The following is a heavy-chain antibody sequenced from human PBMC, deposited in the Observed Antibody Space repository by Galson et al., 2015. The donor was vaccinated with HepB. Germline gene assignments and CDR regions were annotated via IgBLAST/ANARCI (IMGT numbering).Heavy chain of an antibody. D-gene: IGHD3-22*01. J-gene: IGHJ6*03. CDR3: ARQNYYYDSSAYSNYYYYYMDV. Sequence: QSGAEVKKPGESLRISCKGSGYYFTSYWLAWVRQMPGKGLVWMGIIYPSDSDTRYSQSFKGTVTFSADKSISTAYLQWSSLKASDTAIYYCARQNYYYDSSAYSNYYYYYMDVWGKGTTVTVSS. CDR1: GYYFTSYW. V-gene: IGHV5-51*01. CDR2: IYPSDSDT.